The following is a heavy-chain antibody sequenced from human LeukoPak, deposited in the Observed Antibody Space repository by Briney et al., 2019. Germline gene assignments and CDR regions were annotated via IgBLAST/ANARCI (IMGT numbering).Heavy chain of an antibody. CDR2: MIYGGST. Sequence: SETLSLTCAVYGESFSGYFWSWLRQSPGKGLEWIGEMIYGGSTNYNPSLKSRVTMSIDTSKNQFSLKLSSVTAADTAVYYCARGGVGDRLSYWGQGTLVTVSS. CDR3: ARGGVGDRLSY. CDR1: GESFSGYF. D-gene: IGHD4-17*01. J-gene: IGHJ4*02. V-gene: IGHV4-34*01.